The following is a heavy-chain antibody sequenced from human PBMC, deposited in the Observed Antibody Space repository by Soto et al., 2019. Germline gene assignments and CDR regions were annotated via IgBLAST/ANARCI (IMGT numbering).Heavy chain of an antibody. D-gene: IGHD2-15*01. J-gene: IGHJ4*02. CDR3: ASGARYCRGGSCYPVD. CDR1: GGTISTNV. CDR2: IMPIFAAP. Sequence: QVQLMQSGAEVKKPGSSVKVSCKASGGTISTNVISWVRQAPGQGIEWMGEIMPIFAAPNNAQKFQGRLTITANTSTTKVYMELSSLTAEDTAVYFCASGARYCRGGSCYPVDWGQGTLVIVSS. V-gene: IGHV1-69*06.